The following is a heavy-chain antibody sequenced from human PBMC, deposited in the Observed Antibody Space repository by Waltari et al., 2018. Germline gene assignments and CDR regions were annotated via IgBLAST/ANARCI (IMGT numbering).Heavy chain of an antibody. Sequence: QVQLVQSGAEVKKPGASVKVSCTASGYTFTGYYMHWVRQAPGQGLEWMGRINPNSGGTNYAQKFQGRVTMTEDTSTDTAYMELSSLRSEDTAVYYCATDRKVGATPSFDYWGQGTLVTVSS. CDR1: GYTFTGYY. D-gene: IGHD1-26*01. CDR2: INPNSGGT. J-gene: IGHJ4*02. V-gene: IGHV1-2*06. CDR3: ATDRKVGATPSFDY.